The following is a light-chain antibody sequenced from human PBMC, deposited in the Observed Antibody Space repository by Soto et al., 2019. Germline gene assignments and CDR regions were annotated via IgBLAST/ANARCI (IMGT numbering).Light chain of an antibody. CDR3: QSYDSNLRAVV. CDR2: GNN. J-gene: IGLJ2*01. V-gene: IGLV1-40*01. CDR1: SSNFGAGYD. Sequence: QSALTQPPSVSGAPGQRVSISCTGSSSNFGAGYDVHWYQQLPGTAPKLLIYGNNNRPSGVPDRFSGSKSGTSASLAITGLQADDEADYYCQSYDSNLRAVVVGGGTKLTVL.